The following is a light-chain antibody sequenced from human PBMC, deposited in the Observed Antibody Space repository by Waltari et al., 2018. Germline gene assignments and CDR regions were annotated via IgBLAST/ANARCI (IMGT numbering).Light chain of an antibody. CDR3: QQHSSYPVT. J-gene: IGKJ3*01. V-gene: IGKV1-16*01. CDR1: QAIRNY. CDR2: YSS. Sequence: DIQMTQSPSSLSASAGDTVTITCRASQAIRNYLAWYQQKPGKAPRPLIYYSSNLETGVPSRFSGSGSGTTFTLVINILQPEDFATYYCQQHSSYPVTFGQGTKVDLK.